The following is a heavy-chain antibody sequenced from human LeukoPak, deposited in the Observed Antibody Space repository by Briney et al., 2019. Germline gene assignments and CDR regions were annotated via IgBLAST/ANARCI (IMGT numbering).Heavy chain of an antibody. CDR2: INPSGGST. CDR3: ARELAA. V-gene: IGHV1-46*01. CDR1: GGTFSSYA. Sequence: ASVKVSCKASGGTFSSYAISWVRQAPGQGLEWMGIINPSGGSTSYAQKFQGRVTMTRDTSTSTVYMELSSLRSEDTAVYYCARELAAWGQGTLVTVSS. J-gene: IGHJ5*02.